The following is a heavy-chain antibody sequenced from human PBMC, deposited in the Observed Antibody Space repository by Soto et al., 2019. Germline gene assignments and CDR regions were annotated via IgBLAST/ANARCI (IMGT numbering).Heavy chain of an antibody. D-gene: IGHD4-4*01. CDR1: GFSLSTSGVG. CDR3: ARRPRYSNYVDY. CDR2: IYWNDDK. V-gene: IGHV2-5*01. Sequence: QITLKESGPTLVKPTQPLTLTCTFSGFSLSTSGVGVGGIRQPPGKALEWLALIYWNDDKRYSPSLKSSLTIAKDTSKNQVVLNMTNMDPVDTATYCCARRPRYSNYVDYWGQGTLVTVSS. J-gene: IGHJ4*02.